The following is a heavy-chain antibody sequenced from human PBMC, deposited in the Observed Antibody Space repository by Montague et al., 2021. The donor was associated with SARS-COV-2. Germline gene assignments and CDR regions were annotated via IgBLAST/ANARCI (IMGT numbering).Heavy chain of an antibody. Sequence: SETLSLTCTVSGGSISSSSYYWGWIRQPPGKGLEWIGSIYYSGGTYYNPSLKSRVTISVDTSTNQFSLKLSSVTAADTAVYFCARSDLSVIVLVVYATRGGYFDHWGRGTLVTVSS. V-gene: IGHV4-39*07. D-gene: IGHD2-8*02. CDR2: IYYSGGT. J-gene: IGHJ2*01. CDR3: ARSDLSVIVLVVYATRGGYFDH. CDR1: GGSISSSSYY.